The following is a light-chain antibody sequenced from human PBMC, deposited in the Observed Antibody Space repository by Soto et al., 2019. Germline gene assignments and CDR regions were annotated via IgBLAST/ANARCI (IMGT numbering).Light chain of an antibody. CDR1: SSDVGAYND. V-gene: IGLV2-14*01. J-gene: IGLJ1*01. Sequence: QSVLTQPASVSGSPGQSITISCTGTSSDVGAYNDVSWYQQHPGKAPKLMIYEVSNRPSGVSNRFSGSRSGNTASLTISGLQAEDEADYYCNSFTSSSTFVFGTGTKVTVL. CDR2: EVS. CDR3: NSFTSSSTFV.